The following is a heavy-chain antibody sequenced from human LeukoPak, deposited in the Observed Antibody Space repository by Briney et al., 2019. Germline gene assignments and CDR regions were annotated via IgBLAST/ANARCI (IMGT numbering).Heavy chain of an antibody. V-gene: IGHV1-46*01. CDR3: ATAGHSGSYYYYYYMDV. D-gene: IGHD1-26*01. Sequence: GASVKVSCKASGYTFTGYYMHWVRQAPGQGLEWMGIINPSGGSTSYAQKFQGRVTMTRDMSTSTVYMELSSLRSEDTAVYYCATAGHSGSYYYYYYMDVWGKGTTVTVSS. J-gene: IGHJ6*03. CDR2: INPSGGST. CDR1: GYTFTGYY.